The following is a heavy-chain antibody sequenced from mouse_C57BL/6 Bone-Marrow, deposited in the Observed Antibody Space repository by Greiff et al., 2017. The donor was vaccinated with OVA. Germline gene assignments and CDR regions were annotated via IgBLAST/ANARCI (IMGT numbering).Heavy chain of an antibody. V-gene: IGHV1-64*01. CDR1: GYTFTSYW. J-gene: IGHJ2*01. CDR3: ARWVLRRGDY. Sequence: VQLQQPGAELVKPGASVKLSCKASGYTFTSYWMHWVKQRPGQGLEWIGMIHPNGGSTNYNEKFKSKATLTVDKSSSTAYMQLSSLTSEDSAVYYCARWVLRRGDYWGQGTTLTVSS. D-gene: IGHD1-1*01. CDR2: IHPNGGST.